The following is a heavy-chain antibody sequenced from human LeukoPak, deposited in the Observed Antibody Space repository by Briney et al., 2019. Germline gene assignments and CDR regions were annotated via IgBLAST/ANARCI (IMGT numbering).Heavy chain of an antibody. CDR3: ARVLKMGHSRYFDY. J-gene: IGHJ4*02. CDR1: GFTFSSYS. V-gene: IGHV3-53*01. Sequence: GGSLRLSCAASGFTFSSYSMNWVRQAPGKGLEWVSVIYSGGSTYYADSVKGRFTISRDNSKNTLYLQMNSLRAEDTAVYYCARVLKMGHSRYFDYWGQGTLVTVSS. D-gene: IGHD2-8*01. CDR2: IYSGGST.